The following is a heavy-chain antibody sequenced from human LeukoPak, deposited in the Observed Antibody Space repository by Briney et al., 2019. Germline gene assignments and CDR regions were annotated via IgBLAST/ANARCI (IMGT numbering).Heavy chain of an antibody. CDR2: IYYSGST. CDR3: ARDGYSSSSLYYFDY. CDR1: GGSISSSSYY. Sequence: SETLSLTCTVSGGSISSSSYYWGWIRQPPGKGLEWIGSIYYSGSTYYNPSLKSRVTMSVDTSKNQFSLKLSSVTAADTAVYYCARDGYSSSSLYYFDYWGQGTLVTVSS. V-gene: IGHV4-39*07. J-gene: IGHJ4*02. D-gene: IGHD6-6*01.